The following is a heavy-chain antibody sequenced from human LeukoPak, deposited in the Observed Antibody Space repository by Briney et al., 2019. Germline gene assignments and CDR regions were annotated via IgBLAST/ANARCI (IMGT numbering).Heavy chain of an antibody. CDR1: GGSISSGGYY. V-gene: IGHV4-31*03. J-gene: IGHJ4*02. Sequence: NPSETLSLTCTVSGGSISSGGYYWSWIRQHPGKGLEWIGYIYYSGSTYYNPSLKSRVTISVDTSKNQFSLKLSSVTAADTAVYYCARAEATVVPAASDYWGQGTLVTVSS. CDR3: ARAEATVVPAASDY. CDR2: IYYSGST. D-gene: IGHD2-2*01.